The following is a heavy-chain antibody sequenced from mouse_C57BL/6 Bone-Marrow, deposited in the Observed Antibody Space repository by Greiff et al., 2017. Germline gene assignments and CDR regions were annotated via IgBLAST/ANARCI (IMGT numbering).Heavy chain of an antibody. J-gene: IGHJ2*01. Sequence: VQLQQSGPELVKPGASVKMSCKASGYTFTDYNMHWVKQSHGKSLEWIGYINPNNGGTSYNKKFKGKATLTVNKYSSTAYMELRSLTSEDSAVYYCALITTVGAVDYWGQGTTLTVSS. D-gene: IGHD1-1*01. CDR3: ALITTVGAVDY. CDR2: INPNNGGT. CDR1: GYTFTDYN. V-gene: IGHV1-22*01.